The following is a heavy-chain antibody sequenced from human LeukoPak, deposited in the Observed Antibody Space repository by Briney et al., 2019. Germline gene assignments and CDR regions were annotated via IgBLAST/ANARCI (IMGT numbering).Heavy chain of an antibody. Sequence: QSGGSLRLSCAAPGFTFSNAWMSWVRQAPGKGLEWVANIKQDGSEKYYVDSVKGRFTISRDNAKNSLYLQMNSLRAEDTAVYYCARDPPFGVVAASDAFDIWGQGTMVTVSS. V-gene: IGHV3-7*01. CDR2: IKQDGSEK. D-gene: IGHD2-15*01. CDR3: ARDPPFGVVAASDAFDI. CDR1: GFTFSNAW. J-gene: IGHJ3*02.